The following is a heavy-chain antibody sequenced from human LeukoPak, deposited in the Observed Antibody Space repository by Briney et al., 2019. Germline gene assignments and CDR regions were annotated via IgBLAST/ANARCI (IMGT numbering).Heavy chain of an antibody. CDR2: ISYSGNT. Sequence: PSETLSLTCTVSGGSIISSDYHWGWVRQPPGKGLEWIGTISYSGNTDYNPSLRSRVTISVDTSNNQFSLRLGSVTAADTAVYYCARVSSPPEKYYFDYWGQGTLVTVSS. V-gene: IGHV4-39*07. J-gene: IGHJ4*02. CDR1: GGSIISSDYH. CDR3: ARVSSPPEKYYFDY. D-gene: IGHD1-14*01.